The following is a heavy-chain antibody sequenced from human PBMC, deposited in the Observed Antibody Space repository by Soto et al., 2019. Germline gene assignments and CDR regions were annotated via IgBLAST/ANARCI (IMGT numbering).Heavy chain of an antibody. Sequence: GGSLRLSCTASGFTFSTYDMHWVRQVTGKGLEWVSAIAHTGATFYIESVRGRFTTSRENAKNSLYLEMDNLRAEDTAVYYCTRGAQGFDYWGQGT. CDR1: GFTFSTYD. J-gene: IGHJ4*02. CDR3: TRGAQGFDY. CDR2: IAHTGAT. V-gene: IGHV3-13*04.